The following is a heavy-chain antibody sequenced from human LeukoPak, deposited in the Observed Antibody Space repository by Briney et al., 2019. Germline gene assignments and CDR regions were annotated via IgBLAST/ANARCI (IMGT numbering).Heavy chain of an antibody. CDR1: GFTFSSHW. V-gene: IGHV3-7*01. J-gene: IGHJ4*02. Sequence: GGSLRLSCAASGFTFSSHWMSWVRQAPGKGLEWVANIKQDGSEKYYEDSVKGRFTIARDNAKNSLYLQMNSPRAEDTAVYYCARDTQTYYYDSSGYWFDYWGQGTLVTVSS. CDR3: ARDTQTYYYDSSGYWFDY. D-gene: IGHD3-22*01. CDR2: IKQDGSEK.